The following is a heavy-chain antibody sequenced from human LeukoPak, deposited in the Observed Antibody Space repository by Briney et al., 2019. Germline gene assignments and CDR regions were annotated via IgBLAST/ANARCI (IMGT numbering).Heavy chain of an antibody. V-gene: IGHV3-7*01. CDR3: ARERNTAIVTAFDV. Sequence: PGGSLRLSCAASGLTFTTAWMSWVRQAPGKGLEWVANTKQDGSEKYYMDSVKGRFTISRDNAKNSLYLQMNSLRVEDTAVYFCARERNTAIVTAFDVWGQGTMVTVSS. CDR1: GLTFTTAW. D-gene: IGHD5-18*01. J-gene: IGHJ3*01. CDR2: TKQDGSEK.